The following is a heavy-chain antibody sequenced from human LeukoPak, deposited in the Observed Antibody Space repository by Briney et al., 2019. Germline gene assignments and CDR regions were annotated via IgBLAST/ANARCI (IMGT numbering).Heavy chain of an antibody. CDR2: IKQDGSEK. CDR3: GRWLYPWYYFDY. CDR1: GFTFSSYW. V-gene: IGHV3-7*02. J-gene: IGHJ4*02. Sequence: GGSLRLSCAASGFTFSSYWMSWVRQAAGEGLEWVANIKQDGSEKYYVDSVKGRFTISRDNAKNSLYLQMNSLRAEDTAVYYCGRWLYPWYYFDYWGQGTLVTVSS. D-gene: IGHD2-2*02.